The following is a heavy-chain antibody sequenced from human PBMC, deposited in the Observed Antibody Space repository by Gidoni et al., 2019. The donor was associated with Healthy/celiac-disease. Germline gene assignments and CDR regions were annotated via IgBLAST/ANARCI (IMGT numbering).Heavy chain of an antibody. V-gene: IGHV3-23*01. CDR2: ISGSGGST. CDR3: AKSGWQWLASDY. Sequence: EVQLLESGGGLVQPGGSLRLSCAASGFTFSSYAMSWVRQAPGKGLEWVSAISGSGGSTYYADSVQGRFTISRDNSKNTLYLQMNSLRAEDTAVYYCAKSGWQWLASDYWGQGTLVTVSS. D-gene: IGHD6-19*01. CDR1: GFTFSSYA. J-gene: IGHJ4*02.